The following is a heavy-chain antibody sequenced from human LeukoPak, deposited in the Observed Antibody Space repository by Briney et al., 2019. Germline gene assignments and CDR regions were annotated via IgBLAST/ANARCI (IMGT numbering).Heavy chain of an antibody. CDR1: GFTFSNYG. V-gene: IGHV3-23*01. J-gene: IGHJ3*02. D-gene: IGHD3-22*01. CDR2: ISGSGGST. CDR3: ASRDYYDSSGYNDAFDI. Sequence: GGTLRLSCATSGFTFSNYGMTWVRQAPGKGLEWVSTISGSGGSTYSADSVQGRFTISRDNSKNTLYLQMNSLRAEDTAVYYCASRDYYDSSGYNDAFDIWGQGTMVTVSS.